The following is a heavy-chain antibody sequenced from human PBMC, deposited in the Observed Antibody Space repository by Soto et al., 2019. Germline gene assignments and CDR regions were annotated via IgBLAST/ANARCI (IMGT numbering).Heavy chain of an antibody. CDR2: FHYSGST. J-gene: IGHJ4*02. V-gene: IGHV4-39*01. D-gene: IGHD2-8*01. CDR1: GDSISNSYYY. Sequence: QLQLQESGPGLVKPLETLSLTCSVSGDSISNSYYYGAWIRQPPGKGLEWIGSFHYSGSTYYNASLKSRVTISVDTSKTQFSLRLTSVTAADTALYYCAGRLNLTTNLYYYDSWGQGTPVTVSS. CDR3: AGRLNLTTNLYYYDS.